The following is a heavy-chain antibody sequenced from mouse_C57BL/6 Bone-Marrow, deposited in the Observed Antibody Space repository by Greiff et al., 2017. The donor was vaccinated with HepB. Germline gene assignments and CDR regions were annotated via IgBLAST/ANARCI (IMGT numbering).Heavy chain of an antibody. CDR1: GYTFTSYW. V-gene: IGHV1-55*01. CDR3: AREGVYDYGDY. D-gene: IGHD2-4*01. J-gene: IGHJ2*01. CDR2: IYPGSGST. Sequence: VQLVESGAELVKPGASVKMSCKASGYTFTSYWITWVKQRPGQGLEWIGDIYPGSGSTNYNEKFKSKATLTVDTSSSTAYMQLSSLTSEDSAVYYCAREGVYDYGDYWGQGTTLTVSS.